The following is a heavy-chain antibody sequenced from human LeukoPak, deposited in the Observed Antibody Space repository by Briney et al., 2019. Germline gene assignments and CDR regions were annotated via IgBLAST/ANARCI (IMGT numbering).Heavy chain of an antibody. D-gene: IGHD6-13*01. V-gene: IGHV1-2*02. CDR2: INPNSGGT. CDR1: GYTFTGYY. CDR3: ARAGSSSWYGFYYMDV. Sequence: ASVKVSCKASGYTFTGYYMHWVRQAPGQGLEWMGWINPNSGGTNYAQKFQGRVTMTRDASISTAYMELGRLRSDDTAVYYCARAGSSSWYGFYYMDVWGKGTTVTISS. J-gene: IGHJ6*03.